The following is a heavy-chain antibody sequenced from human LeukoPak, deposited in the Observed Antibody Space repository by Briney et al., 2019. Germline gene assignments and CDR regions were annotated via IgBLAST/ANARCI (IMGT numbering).Heavy chain of an antibody. Sequence: SETLSLTCAVSGYSISSGYYWGWIRQPPGKGLEWIGSIYHSGSTYYNPSLKSRVTISVDTSKNQFSLRLSSVTAADTAVYYCARVIGDYDRRGLKNPYYFDYWGQGTLVTVSS. CDR3: ARVIGDYDRRGLKNPYYFDY. CDR2: IYHSGST. J-gene: IGHJ4*02. CDR1: GYSISSGYY. V-gene: IGHV4-38-2*01. D-gene: IGHD3-22*01.